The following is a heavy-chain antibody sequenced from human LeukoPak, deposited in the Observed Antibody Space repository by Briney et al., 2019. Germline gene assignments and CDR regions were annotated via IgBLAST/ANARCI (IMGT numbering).Heavy chain of an antibody. CDR2: VYYSGNT. Sequence: SETLSLTCSVSGYFINSGHWWGWIRQSPGKGLEWIGYVYYSGNTYYNPSLKSRVTMSVDTSKTQFSLRLNSVTAADTAVYYCARDRAGVATWEGGLDYWGQGTLVTVSS. V-gene: IGHV4-28*03. CDR1: GYFINSGHW. J-gene: IGHJ4*02. D-gene: IGHD5-12*01. CDR3: ARDRAGVATWEGGLDY.